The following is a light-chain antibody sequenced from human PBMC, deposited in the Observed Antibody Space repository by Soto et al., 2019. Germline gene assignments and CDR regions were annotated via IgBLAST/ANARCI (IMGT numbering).Light chain of an antibody. Sequence: DIQMTQSPSTLSASVGDRVTITCRASQRISTWLAWYQQKPGTAPKLLIYKASTLESGVPSRFSGSGSVTEFTLTISSLQPDDFATYYCQQYNSYSSFGQGTKVEIK. V-gene: IGKV1-5*03. J-gene: IGKJ1*01. CDR2: KAS. CDR1: QRISTW. CDR3: QQYNSYSS.